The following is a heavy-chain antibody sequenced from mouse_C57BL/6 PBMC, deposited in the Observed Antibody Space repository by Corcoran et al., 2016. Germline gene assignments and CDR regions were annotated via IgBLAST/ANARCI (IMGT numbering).Heavy chain of an antibody. V-gene: IGHV1-18*01. CDR3: ARRKDYEDY. Sequence: EVQLQQSGPALVKPGASVKIPCKASGYTFTDYNMDWVQQSHGKSLEWIGDINPNNGGTIYNQKFKGKATLTVDKSSSTAYMELRSLTSEDTAVYYCARRKDYEDYWGQGTSVTVSS. J-gene: IGHJ4*01. CDR1: GYTFTDYN. D-gene: IGHD2-4*01. CDR2: INPNNGGT.